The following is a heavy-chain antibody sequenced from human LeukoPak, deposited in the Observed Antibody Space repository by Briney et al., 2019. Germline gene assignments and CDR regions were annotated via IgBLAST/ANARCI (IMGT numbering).Heavy chain of an antibody. V-gene: IGHV3-21*01. D-gene: IGHD5-18*01. CDR2: ISSDPNYI. Sequence: PGGSLRLSCAASGFTLSDYSMNWVRQAPGKGLEWVSPISSDPNYIYYGASVRGRFTISRDNAENSLFLQMNSLRAEDTAVYYCARDLRYGVVLETNGRGNYWGQGTLVVVSS. J-gene: IGHJ4*02. CDR3: ARDLRYGVVLETNGRGNY. CDR1: GFTLSDYS.